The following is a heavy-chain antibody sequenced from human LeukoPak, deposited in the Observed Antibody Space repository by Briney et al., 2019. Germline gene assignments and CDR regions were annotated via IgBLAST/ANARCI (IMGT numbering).Heavy chain of an antibody. CDR2: INHSGST. V-gene: IGHV4-34*01. CDR1: GGSFSGYY. D-gene: IGHD6-13*01. CDR3: ARANSSSWYHSPYYYYGRDV. Sequence: PSETLSLTCAVYGGSFSGYYWSWIRQPPGKGLEWIGEINHSGSTNYNPSLKSRVTISVDTSKNKFSLKLSSVTAADTAVYYCARANSSSWYHSPYYYYGRDVGGQGPTVIVSS. J-gene: IGHJ6*02.